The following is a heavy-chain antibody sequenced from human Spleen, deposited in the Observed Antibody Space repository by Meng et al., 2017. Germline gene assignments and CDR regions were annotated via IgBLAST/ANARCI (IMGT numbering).Heavy chain of an antibody. CDR3: ARVRGYYDSSGYPDY. J-gene: IGHJ4*02. Sequence: ASVKVSCKASGYTFTDYYMHWVRLAPGQGLEWMGRINPKSGGTDYAQKFQGRATMTRNTSISTAYMELSSLRSEDTAVYYCARVRGYYDSSGYPDYWGQGTLVTVSS. CDR1: GYTFTDYY. V-gene: IGHV1-2*06. CDR2: INPKSGGT. D-gene: IGHD3-22*01.